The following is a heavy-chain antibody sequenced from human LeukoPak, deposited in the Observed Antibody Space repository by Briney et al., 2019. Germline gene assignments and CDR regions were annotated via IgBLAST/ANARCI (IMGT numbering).Heavy chain of an antibody. V-gene: IGHV1-2*02. Sequence: GASVKVSCKASGYSFTVYYIHWVRQAPGQGLEWMGWINPNSGGTNSAQKFQGRVSMTRDTSINTAYMEMRRLRSDDTAVYYCASGFMGYDRSGYYDDAFDIWGQGTMVTVSS. CDR1: GYSFTVYY. D-gene: IGHD3-22*01. J-gene: IGHJ3*02. CDR3: ASGFMGYDRSGYYDDAFDI. CDR2: INPNSGGT.